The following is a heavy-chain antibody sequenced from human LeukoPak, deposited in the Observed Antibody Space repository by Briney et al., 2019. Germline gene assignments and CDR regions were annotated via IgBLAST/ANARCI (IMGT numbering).Heavy chain of an antibody. D-gene: IGHD1-26*01. J-gene: IGHJ5*02. CDR3: ARSPPSGGSYRSGNWFDP. Sequence: GASVKVSCKASGYTFTSYDINWVRQATGQGLEWMGWMNPNSGNTGYAQKFQGRVTITRNTSISTAYMELSSLRSEDTAVYYCARSPPSGGSYRSGNWFDPWGQGTLVTVSS. CDR1: GYTFTSYD. V-gene: IGHV1-8*03. CDR2: MNPNSGNT.